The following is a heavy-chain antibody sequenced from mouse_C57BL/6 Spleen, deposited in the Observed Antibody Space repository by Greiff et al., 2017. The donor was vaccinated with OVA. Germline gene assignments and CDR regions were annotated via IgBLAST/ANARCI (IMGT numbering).Heavy chain of an antibody. CDR1: GFTFSSYG. Sequence: EVQGVESGGDLVKPGGSLKLSCAASGFTFSSYGMSWVRQTPDKRLEWVATISSGGSYTYYPDSVKGRFTISRDNAKNTLYLQMSSLKSEDTAMYYCARQDYYGSSPHYFDYWGQGTTLTVSS. CDR3: ARQDYYGSSPHYFDY. V-gene: IGHV5-6*01. J-gene: IGHJ2*01. CDR2: ISSGGSYT. D-gene: IGHD1-1*01.